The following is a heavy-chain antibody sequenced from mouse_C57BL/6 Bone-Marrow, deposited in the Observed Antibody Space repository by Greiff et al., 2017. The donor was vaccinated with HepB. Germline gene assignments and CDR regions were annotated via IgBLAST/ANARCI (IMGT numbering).Heavy chain of an antibody. J-gene: IGHJ4*01. V-gene: IGHV1-52*01. CDR3: AKALNYYAMDY. CDR1: GYTFTSYW. Sequence: VQLQQPGAELVRPGSSVKLSCKASGYTFTSYWMHWVKQRPIQGLEWIGNIDPSDSETHYNQKFKDKATLTVDKSSSTAYMQLSSLTSEDSAVYNCAKALNYYAMDYWGQGTSVTVSS. CDR2: IDPSDSET.